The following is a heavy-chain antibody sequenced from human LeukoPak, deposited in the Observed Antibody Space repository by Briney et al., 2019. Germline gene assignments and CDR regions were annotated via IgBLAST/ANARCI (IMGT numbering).Heavy chain of an antibody. CDR2: INPDNGGT. D-gene: IGHD6-13*01. V-gene: IGHV1-2*02. J-gene: IGHJ4*02. Sequence: ASVKVSCKASGYTFADYYMNWVRQAPGQGLEWMGWINPDNGGTNYAQKFQGRVTMTRDTSITTVYMELRSLRSDDTAVYYCARVVAAAGYSVYWGQGTLVTVSS. CDR1: GYTFADYY. CDR3: ARVVAAAGYSVY.